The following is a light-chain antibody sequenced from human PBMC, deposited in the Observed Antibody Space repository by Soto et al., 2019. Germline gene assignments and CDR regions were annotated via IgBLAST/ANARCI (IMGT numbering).Light chain of an antibody. J-gene: IGKJ1*01. CDR3: QHYNSYSEA. Sequence: DIQMTQSPSTLSASVGDRVTITCRASQSISSWLAWYQQKPGKAPKLLIYKASSLESGVPSRFSGSGSAKEFTLTISSLKPEDFATYYCQHYNSYSEAFGQGTKVDIK. CDR2: KAS. CDR1: QSISSW. V-gene: IGKV1-5*03.